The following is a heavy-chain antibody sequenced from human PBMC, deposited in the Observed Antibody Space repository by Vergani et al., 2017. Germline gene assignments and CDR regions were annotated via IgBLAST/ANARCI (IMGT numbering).Heavy chain of an antibody. CDR2: IKQEGSEK. D-gene: IGHD6-19*01. CDR3: ARYCGWYQNICDFDY. Sequence: EVQLVESGGGLVQPGGSLRLSCAASGFTFSSYWMSWVRQAPGKGLEWVANIKQEGSEKYYVDSVKGRFTISRDNAKNSLYLQMNSLRAEDTAVYYCARYCGWYQNICDFDYWGQGTLVTVSS. CDR1: GFTFSSYW. V-gene: IGHV3-7*01. J-gene: IGHJ4*02.